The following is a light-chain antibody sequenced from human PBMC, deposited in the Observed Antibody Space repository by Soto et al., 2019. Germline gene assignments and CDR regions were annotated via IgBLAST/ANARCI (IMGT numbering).Light chain of an antibody. CDR2: DAS. CDR1: QSVSSY. Sequence: IGLTQSPATLSLSQEERATLSCRASQSVSSYLAWYQQKPGQAPRLLIYDASNRATGIPARFSGSGSGTDFTLTIRSLEPEDFAVYYCQQRSIWPLTFGGGTKVDI. CDR3: QQRSIWPLT. J-gene: IGKJ4*01. V-gene: IGKV3-11*01.